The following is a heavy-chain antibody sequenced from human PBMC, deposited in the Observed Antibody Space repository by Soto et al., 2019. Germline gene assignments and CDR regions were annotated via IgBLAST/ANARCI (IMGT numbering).Heavy chain of an antibody. CDR1: GFTFSSYA. CDR3: AKDMRDMLTGYPPGPFDD. CDR2: ISGSGDST. V-gene: IGHV3-23*01. Sequence: GWSLRLSCAASGFTFSSYAMSWVRQAPGKGLEWVSAISGSGDSTYYADSVKGRFTISRDNSKNTLYLQMNSLRAEDTAVYYCAKDMRDMLTGYPPGPFDDWGQGTLV. D-gene: IGHD3-9*01. J-gene: IGHJ4*02.